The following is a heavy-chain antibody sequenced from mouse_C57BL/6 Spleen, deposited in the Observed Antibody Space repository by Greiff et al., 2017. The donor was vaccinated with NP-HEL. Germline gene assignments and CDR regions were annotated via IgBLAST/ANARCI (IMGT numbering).Heavy chain of an antibody. Sequence: QVQLQQSGAELVKPGASVKMSCKASGYTFTSYWITWVKQRPGQGLEWIGDIYPGSGSTNYNEKFKSKATLTVDTSSSTAYMQLSSLTSEDSAVYYCASQLGRGAWFAYWGQGTLVTVSA. D-gene: IGHD3-1*01. CDR3: ASQLGRGAWFAY. J-gene: IGHJ3*01. V-gene: IGHV1-55*01. CDR1: GYTFTSYW. CDR2: IYPGSGST.